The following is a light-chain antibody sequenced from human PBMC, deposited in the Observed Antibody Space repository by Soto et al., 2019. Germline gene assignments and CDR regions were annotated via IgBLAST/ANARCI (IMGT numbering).Light chain of an antibody. CDR3: QQYYSYSRT. V-gene: IGKV1-5*01. J-gene: IGKJ1*01. CDR2: DVS. CDR1: QTVSSW. Sequence: DIRMTQSPSTLSASVGDRVIITCRASQTVSSWLAWYQQKPGKAPKLLIYDVSSLESGVPSRFSGSGSGTEFTLTISSLQPDDFATYYCQQYYSYSRTFDQGTKVEVK.